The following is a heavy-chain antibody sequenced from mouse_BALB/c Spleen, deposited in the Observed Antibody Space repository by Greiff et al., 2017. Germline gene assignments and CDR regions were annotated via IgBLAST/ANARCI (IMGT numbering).Heavy chain of an antibody. CDR1: GFTFTDYY. V-gene: IGHV7-3*02. D-gene: IGHD1-2*01. J-gene: IGHJ4*01. CDR2: IRNKANGYTT. CDR3: ARDWYYGYAYYAMDY. Sequence: EVKLMESGGGLVQPGGSLRLSCATSGFTFTDYYMSWVRQPPGKALEWLGFIRNKANGYTTEYSASVKGRFTISRDNSQSILYLQMNTLRAEDSATYYCARDWYYGYAYYAMDYWGQGTSVTVSS.